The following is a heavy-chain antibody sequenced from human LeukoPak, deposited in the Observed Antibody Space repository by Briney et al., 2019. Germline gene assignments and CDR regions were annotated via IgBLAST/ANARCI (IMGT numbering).Heavy chain of an antibody. CDR3: AKAPSLPNVLATGWFDP. D-gene: IGHD5-12*01. J-gene: IGHJ5*02. V-gene: IGHV3-23*01. CDR2: ISGSGGST. Sequence: GGSLRLSCAASGFTFSSYAMSWVRQAPGKGLECVSAISGSGGSTYYADSVKGRFTISRDNSKNTLYLQMNSLRAEDTAVYYCAKAPSLPNVLATGWFDPWGQGTLVTVSS. CDR1: GFTFSSYA.